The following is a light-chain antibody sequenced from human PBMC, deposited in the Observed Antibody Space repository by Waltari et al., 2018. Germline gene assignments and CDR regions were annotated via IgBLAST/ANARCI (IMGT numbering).Light chain of an antibody. CDR1: ISHHVTNY. CDR2: RNN. J-gene: IGLJ3*02. Sequence: QSVLTQPPSASGSPGQSVPLSCSRSISHHVTNYVYSYQQFPGTAPQLLIQRNNQRPSGVPDRFSGSKSGTSASRAISGLRSEDEADYYCASWDDSLSVGVFGGGTKLTVL. V-gene: IGLV1-47*01. CDR3: ASWDDSLSVGV.